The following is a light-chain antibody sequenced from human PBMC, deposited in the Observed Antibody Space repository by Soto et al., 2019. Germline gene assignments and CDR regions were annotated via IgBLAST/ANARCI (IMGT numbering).Light chain of an antibody. Sequence: DIQMTQSPKTLSASVGDRVTITCRASQSISSWLAWYQQKPGKAPKPLIYDASSLESGVPSRFSGSGSGTEFTLTFSSLQPDDFATYSCQQYNSYWTFGQGTKVDI. CDR3: QQYNSYWT. CDR2: DAS. CDR1: QSISSW. V-gene: IGKV1-5*01. J-gene: IGKJ1*01.